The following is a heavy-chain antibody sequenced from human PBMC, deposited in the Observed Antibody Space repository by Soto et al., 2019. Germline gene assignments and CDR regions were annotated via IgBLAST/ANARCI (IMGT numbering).Heavy chain of an antibody. V-gene: IGHV4-34*01. CDR2: INHSGST. Sequence: SETLSLTCAVYGGSFSGYYWSWIRQPPGKGLEWIGEINHSGSTNYNPPLKSRVTISVDTSKNQFSLKLSSVTAADTAVYYCARASRYDFWSGYYIWNYGMDVWGQGTTVTVSS. J-gene: IGHJ6*02. CDR3: ARASRYDFWSGYYIWNYGMDV. CDR1: GGSFSGYY. D-gene: IGHD3-3*01.